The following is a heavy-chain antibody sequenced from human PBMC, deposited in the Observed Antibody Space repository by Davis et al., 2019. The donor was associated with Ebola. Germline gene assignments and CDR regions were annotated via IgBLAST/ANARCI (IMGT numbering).Heavy chain of an antibody. D-gene: IGHD5-24*01. CDR2: INAGDGKI. CDR3: ARDSQGLGKRWLQLPPDY. CDR1: GYTFINYA. Sequence: ASVKVSCKASGYTFINYAIHWVRQAPGQRLEWMGWINAGDGKIIYSENFQGRLTITRDTSATTAYMKLSSLRSEDTAAYYCARDSQGLGKRWLQLPPDYWGQGTLVTVSS. J-gene: IGHJ4*02. V-gene: IGHV1-3*01.